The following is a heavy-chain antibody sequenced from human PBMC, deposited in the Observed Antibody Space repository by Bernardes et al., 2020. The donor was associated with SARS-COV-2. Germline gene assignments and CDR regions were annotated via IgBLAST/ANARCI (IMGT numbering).Heavy chain of an antibody. Sequence: ASVKVSCMASGYTFTTYGFTWVRQAPGQGLEWMGWISAYNGKPNAAQNLQGRLTMTTDTSTRTAYMELRSLRSDDTAVYFCANWRGSSGWFDYWGQGTLVTVSS. J-gene: IGHJ4*02. V-gene: IGHV1-18*04. CDR2: ISAYNGKP. D-gene: IGHD6-19*01. CDR3: ANWRGSSGWFDY. CDR1: GYTFTTYG.